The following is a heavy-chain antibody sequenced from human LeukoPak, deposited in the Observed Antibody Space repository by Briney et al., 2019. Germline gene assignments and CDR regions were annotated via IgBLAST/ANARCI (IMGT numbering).Heavy chain of an antibody. J-gene: IGHJ4*02. Sequence: GGSLRLSCIASGFTFSIYGMHWVRQAPGKGLEWVAFIRYDGSNKYYADSVKGRFTISRDNSKNTLSLQMNSLKVEDTAVYYCAKGNWGPLYYFDYWGQGTLVTVSS. CDR2: IRYDGSNK. D-gene: IGHD7-27*01. CDR3: AKGNWGPLYYFDY. CDR1: GFTFSIYG. V-gene: IGHV3-30*02.